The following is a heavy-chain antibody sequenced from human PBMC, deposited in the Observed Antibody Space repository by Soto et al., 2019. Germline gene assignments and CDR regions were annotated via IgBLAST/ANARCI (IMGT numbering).Heavy chain of an antibody. CDR3: ARRTSSWSFDY. CDR2: ISGSGGST. V-gene: IGHV3-23*01. J-gene: IGHJ4*02. Sequence: EVQLLESGGGLVQPGGSLRLSCAASGFTFSSYAMSWVRQAPGKGLEWVSAISGSGGSTYYADSVKGRFTFSRDNSKNTLSLQMNSLRAEYTAVYYCARRTSSWSFDYWGQGTLVTVSS. D-gene: IGHD6-13*01. CDR1: GFTFSSYA.